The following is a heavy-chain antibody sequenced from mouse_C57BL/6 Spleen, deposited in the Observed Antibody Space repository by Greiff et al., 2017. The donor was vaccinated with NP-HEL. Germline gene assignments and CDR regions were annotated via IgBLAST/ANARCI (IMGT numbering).Heavy chain of an antibody. CDR2: INPSTGGT. J-gene: IGHJ4*01. Sequence: EVQLQQSGPELVQPGASVKISCKASGYSFTGYYMNWVKQSPEKSLEWIGEINPSTGGTTYNQKFKAKATLTVDKSSSTAYMQLKSLTSEDSAVYYCASSDIYYYGLDYWGQGTSVTVSS. V-gene: IGHV1-42*01. CDR1: GYSFTGYY. CDR3: ASSDIYYYGLDY.